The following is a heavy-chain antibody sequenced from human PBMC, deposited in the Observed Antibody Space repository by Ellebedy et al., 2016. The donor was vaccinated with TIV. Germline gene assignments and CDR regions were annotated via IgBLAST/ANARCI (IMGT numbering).Heavy chain of an antibody. CDR2: VHYSGGT. Sequence: PSETLSLTCTVSGDSISGDYWTWIRQSPGGPMEYIGYVHYSGGTNYNPSLKSRVTISLDTSKNQFSLNLKSVTFADTAIYYCARDRGTIVRGVRYYNGLDVWGQGTTVTVSS. V-gene: IGHV4-59*01. J-gene: IGHJ6*02. D-gene: IGHD3-10*01. CDR3: ARDRGTIVRGVRYYNGLDV. CDR1: GDSISGDY.